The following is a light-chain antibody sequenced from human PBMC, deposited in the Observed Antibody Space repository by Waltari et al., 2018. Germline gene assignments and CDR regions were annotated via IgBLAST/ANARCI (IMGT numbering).Light chain of an antibody. V-gene: IGKV3-15*01. CDR2: GAS. CDR1: QSVSSN. CDR3: QQYNNWGT. J-gene: IGKJ1*01. Sequence: EIVMTQSPATLSVYPGERATLSCRASQSVSSNLVWYQQKPCQAPRLLIYGASTRATGIPARFSGSGSGTEFTLTISSLQSEDFAVYYCQQYNNWGTFGQGTKVEIK.